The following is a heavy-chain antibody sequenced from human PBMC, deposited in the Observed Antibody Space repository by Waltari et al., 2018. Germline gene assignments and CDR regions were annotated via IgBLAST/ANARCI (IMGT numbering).Heavy chain of an antibody. CDR1: GGSFSGYY. D-gene: IGHD3-3*02. CDR2: INHSGST. CDR3: ARGRLGAAQTFSY. Sequence: QVQLQQWGAGLLKPSETLSLTCAVYGGSFSGYYWSWIRQPPGKGLEWIGEINHSGSTNYNPSLKSRVTISVDTSKNQFSLKLSSVTAADTAVYYCARGRLGAAQTFSYWGQGTLVTVSS. V-gene: IGHV4-34*01. J-gene: IGHJ4*02.